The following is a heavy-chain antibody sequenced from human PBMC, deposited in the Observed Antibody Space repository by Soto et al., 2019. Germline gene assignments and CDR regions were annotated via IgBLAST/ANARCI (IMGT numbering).Heavy chain of an antibody. V-gene: IGHV3-66*01. CDR3: TTNSRFDTPMVY. CDR1: GFTVSSNY. J-gene: IGHJ4*02. D-gene: IGHD5-18*01. Sequence: EVQLVESGGGLVQPGGSLRLSCAASGFTVSSNYMSWVRQSPGKGLEWVSVIYSGGSTYYAGSVKGRFTISRGNSRNTVYLQMNSLRAEDTAVYYCTTNSRFDTPMVYWGQGTLVTVSS. CDR2: IYSGGST.